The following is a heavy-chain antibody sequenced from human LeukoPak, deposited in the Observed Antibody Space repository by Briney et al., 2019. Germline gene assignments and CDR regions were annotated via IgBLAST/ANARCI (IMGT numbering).Heavy chain of an antibody. Sequence: GGSLRLSCVASGFTFNTYDMSWVRQAPGKGLEWVSVISASGGSTYYADSVKGRFTISRDNSKNTLYLQMNSLRAEDTAVYYCAGWDQVGALDYWGQGTLVTVSS. J-gene: IGHJ4*02. CDR3: AGWDQVGALDY. D-gene: IGHD1-26*01. V-gene: IGHV3-23*01. CDR1: GFTFNTYD. CDR2: ISASGGST.